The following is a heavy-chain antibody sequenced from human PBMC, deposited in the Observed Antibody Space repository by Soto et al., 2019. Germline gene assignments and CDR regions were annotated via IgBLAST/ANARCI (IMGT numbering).Heavy chain of an antibody. CDR3: TRVSSGWFPRPLDY. CDR1: GGSITSFD. J-gene: IGHJ4*02. Sequence: QVQLRESGPGLVKPSETLSLTCTVSGGSITSFDWSWVRQPPGKGLEWIGYIYYNGNTNYNPFLKSRVTISVATSKNQFSLTLSSVTAADTAVYYCTRVSSGWFPRPLDYWGQGTLVTVPS. CDR2: IYYNGNT. V-gene: IGHV4-59*01. D-gene: IGHD6-19*01.